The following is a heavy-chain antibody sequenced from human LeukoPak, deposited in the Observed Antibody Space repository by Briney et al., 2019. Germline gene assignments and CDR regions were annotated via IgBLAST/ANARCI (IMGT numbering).Heavy chain of an antibody. V-gene: IGHV3-30*02. J-gene: IGHJ4*02. CDR2: IQYDGSYK. Sequence: GGPLRLSCATSGFTLNSYGMHWVRQAPGKGLELVAFIQYDGSYKFYADSVQGRFSVSRDNSKNTLFLQMNSLRAEDTALYYCAKTSDQLLYSKFDFWGQGTLVTVSS. CDR1: GFTLNSYG. CDR3: AKTSDQLLYSKFDF. D-gene: IGHD2-2*02.